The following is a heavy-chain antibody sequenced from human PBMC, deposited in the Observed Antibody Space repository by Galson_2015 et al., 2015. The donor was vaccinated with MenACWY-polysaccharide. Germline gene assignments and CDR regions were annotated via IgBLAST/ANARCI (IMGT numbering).Heavy chain of an antibody. CDR1: GYTFTSYD. Sequence: SVKVSCKASGYTFTSYDINWVRQAPGQGLEWMGWMNPNSGTTGYAEGIQGRVTMTRDNSKNQFSLRVTSVTVSDAAVYFCARAVTDNDSDYLDRWGQGAPVAVSS. V-gene: IGHV1-8*01. CDR3: ARAVTDNDSDYLDR. CDR2: MNPNSGTT. D-gene: IGHD4-11*01. J-gene: IGHJ1*01.